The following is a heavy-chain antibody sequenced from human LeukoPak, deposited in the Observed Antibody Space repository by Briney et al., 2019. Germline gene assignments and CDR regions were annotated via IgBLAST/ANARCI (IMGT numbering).Heavy chain of an antibody. D-gene: IGHD6-19*01. J-gene: IGHJ4*02. CDR1: GGSISSSSYY. V-gene: IGHV4-39*01. Sequence: PSETLSFTCTVSGGSISSSSYYWGWIRQPPGKGLEWIGSIYYSGSTYNNPSLKSRVTISVDTSKNQFSLKLSSVTAADTAVYYCASLAGEGGPYPALVDYWGQGTLVTVSS. CDR2: IYYSGST. CDR3: ASLAGEGGPYPALVDY.